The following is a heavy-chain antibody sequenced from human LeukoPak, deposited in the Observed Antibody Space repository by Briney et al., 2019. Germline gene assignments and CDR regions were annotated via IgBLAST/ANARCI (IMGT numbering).Heavy chain of an antibody. CDR3: AKGTAVADIYFDQ. CDR2: ISGSGGST. Sequence: GGSLRLSCAASGFTFSSYAMSWVRQAPGKGLEWVSAISGSGGSTYHADSVKGRFTISRDNSKNTLYLQMNSLRAEDTAVYYCAKGTAVADIYFDQWGQGTLVTVSS. J-gene: IGHJ4*02. CDR1: GFTFSSYA. V-gene: IGHV3-23*01. D-gene: IGHD6-19*01.